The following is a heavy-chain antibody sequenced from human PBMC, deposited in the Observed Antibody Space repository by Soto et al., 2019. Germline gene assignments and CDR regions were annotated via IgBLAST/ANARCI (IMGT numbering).Heavy chain of an antibody. Sequence: PSETLSLTCTVSGGTISSGDYYWSWLRQHPGKGLEWIGYIYYSGSTYYNPSLKSRVTISADTSKNQFSLNLSSVTAAETAVYYCASQYYYDSSGYYPKIRYYYYGMDVWGQVTTVTVAS. CDR1: GGTISSGDYY. V-gene: IGHV4-31*03. CDR2: IYYSGST. D-gene: IGHD3-22*01. J-gene: IGHJ6*02. CDR3: ASQYYYDSSGYYPKIRYYYYGMDV.